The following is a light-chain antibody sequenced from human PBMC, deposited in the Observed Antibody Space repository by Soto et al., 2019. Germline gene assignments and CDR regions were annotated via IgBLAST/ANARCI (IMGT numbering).Light chain of an antibody. Sequence: EIVLTQSPVTLSLSPGERTTLSCRASQSVSSYLAWCQQKPGQAPRLLIYDASNRATGIPARFSGSGSGTDFTLTISSLEPEDFAVYYCQQRSNWPRTFGQGTRLEIK. CDR1: QSVSSY. CDR3: QQRSNWPRT. V-gene: IGKV3-11*01. J-gene: IGKJ5*01. CDR2: DAS.